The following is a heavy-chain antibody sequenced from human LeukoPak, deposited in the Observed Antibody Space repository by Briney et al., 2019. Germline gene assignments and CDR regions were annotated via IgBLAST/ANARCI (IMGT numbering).Heavy chain of an antibody. CDR1: GFTFSDYA. V-gene: IGHV3-23*01. J-gene: IGHJ4*02. CDR3: SKTHDWYLDY. D-gene: IGHD3-9*01. CDR2: ISGGGGST. Sequence: GGSLRLSCAVSGFTFSDYAVTWVRQAPGKGLEWVSTISGGGGSTYYADSVKGRFTISKDNSKNTLHLQMNSLRAEDTAVYYCSKTHDWYLDYWGQGTLVTVSS.